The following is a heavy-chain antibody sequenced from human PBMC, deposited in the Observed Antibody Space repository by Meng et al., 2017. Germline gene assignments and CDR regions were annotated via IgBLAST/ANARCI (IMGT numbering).Heavy chain of an antibody. Sequence: GGSLRLSCAASGFTFSSYAMHWVRQAPGKGLEWVAVISYDGSNKYYADSVKGRFTISRDNSKNTLYLQMNSLRAEDTAMYYCARVRYSSSWYAFDYWGQGTLVTVSS. V-gene: IGHV3-30*04. CDR2: ISYDGSNK. D-gene: IGHD6-13*01. J-gene: IGHJ4*02. CDR1: GFTFSSYA. CDR3: ARVRYSSSWYAFDY.